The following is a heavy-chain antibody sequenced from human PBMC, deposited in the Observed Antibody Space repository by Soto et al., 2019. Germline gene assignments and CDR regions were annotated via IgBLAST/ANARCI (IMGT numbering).Heavy chain of an antibody. Sequence: QVQLVESGGGVVQPGRSLRLSCAASGFTFSSYGMHWVRQAPGKGLEWVAVISYDGSNKYYADSVKGRFTISRDNSKNTLYLQMNSLRAEDTAVYYCANTLYDSSGYYTYYYYYGMDVWGQGTTVTVSS. J-gene: IGHJ6*02. CDR3: ANTLYDSSGYYTYYYYYGMDV. V-gene: IGHV3-30*18. CDR1: GFTFSSYG. D-gene: IGHD3-22*01. CDR2: ISYDGSNK.